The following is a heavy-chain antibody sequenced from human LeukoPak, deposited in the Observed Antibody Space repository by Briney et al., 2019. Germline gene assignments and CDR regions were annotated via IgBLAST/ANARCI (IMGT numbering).Heavy chain of an antibody. D-gene: IGHD3-16*01. V-gene: IGHV3-23*01. CDR3: ANGYYDYVWGSYYFDY. CDR2: ISGSGGST. Sequence: PGRSLRLSCAASGFTFSSYAMHWVRQAPGKGLEWVSAISGSGGSTYYADSVKGRFTISRDNSRDTLYLQMNSLRAEDTAVYYCANGYYDYVWGSYYFDYWGQGTLVTVSS. CDR1: GFTFSSYA. J-gene: IGHJ4*02.